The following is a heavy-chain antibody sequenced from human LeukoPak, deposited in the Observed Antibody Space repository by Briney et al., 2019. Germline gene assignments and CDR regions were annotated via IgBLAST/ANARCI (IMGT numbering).Heavy chain of an antibody. Sequence: GGSLRLSCAASGFTFRNYWMSWFRQAPGKGPEWVANIKQDGSKEEYVDSVKGRFSISRDNANNSLSLQMNGLRAEDTAVYYCTRWAGVIDYWGQGTLVTVSS. CDR1: GFTFRNYW. V-gene: IGHV3-7*01. CDR3: TRWAGVIDY. J-gene: IGHJ4*02. D-gene: IGHD3-16*02. CDR2: IKQDGSKE.